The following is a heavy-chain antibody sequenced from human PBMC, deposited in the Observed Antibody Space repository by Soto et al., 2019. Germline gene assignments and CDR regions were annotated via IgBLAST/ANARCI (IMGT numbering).Heavy chain of an antibody. CDR2: ISYDGNNK. J-gene: IGHJ4*02. D-gene: IGHD4-17*01. V-gene: IGHV3-30*03. Sequence: SLRLSCAASEFTFGNYAMHWVRQAPGKGLQWLAVISYDGNNKYYADSVEGRFTISRDNSKNTVYLQMNSLRLEDTAVYYCARGPSYSDSYFDHWGQGTLVTVSS. CDR3: ARGPSYSDSYFDH. CDR1: EFTFGNYA.